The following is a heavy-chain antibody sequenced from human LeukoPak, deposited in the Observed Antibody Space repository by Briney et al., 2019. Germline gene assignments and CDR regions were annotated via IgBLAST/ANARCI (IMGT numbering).Heavy chain of an antibody. D-gene: IGHD6-19*01. CDR2: ISAYNGNT. CDR3: ARDPSTVAPQGVDY. CDR1: GYTFTGYY. V-gene: IGHV1-18*04. Sequence: ASVKVSCKASGYTFTGYYMHWVRQAPGQGLEWMGWISAYNGNTNYAQKLQGRVTMTTDTSTSTAYMELRSLRSDDTAVYYCARDPSTVAPQGVDYWGQGTLVTVSS. J-gene: IGHJ4*02.